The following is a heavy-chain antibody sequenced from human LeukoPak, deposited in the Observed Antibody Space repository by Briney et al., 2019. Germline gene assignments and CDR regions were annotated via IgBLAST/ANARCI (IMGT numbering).Heavy chain of an antibody. CDR1: GFTFTTYA. V-gene: IGHV3-23*01. D-gene: IGHD1-26*01. J-gene: IGHJ3*02. CDR3: AKAEWELHSGNDAFDI. CDR2: ISGSGDST. Sequence: GGSLRLSCAASGFTFTTYAMSWVRQAPGKGLEWVSAISGSGDSTYYADSVKGRFTISRDNSKNTLYLQMNSLRAEDTAVYYCAKAEWELHSGNDAFDIWGQGTMVTVSS.